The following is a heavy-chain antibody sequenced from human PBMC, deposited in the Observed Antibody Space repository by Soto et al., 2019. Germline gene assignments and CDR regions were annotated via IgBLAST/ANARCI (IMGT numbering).Heavy chain of an antibody. D-gene: IGHD3-3*01. CDR3: AKCFEDDFWSGYPV. CDR1: GFTFSSYG. V-gene: IGHV3-30*18. Sequence: GGSLRLSCAASGFTFSSYGMHWVRQAPGKGLEWVAVISYDGSNKYYADSVKGRFTISRDNSKNTLYLQMNSLRAEDTAVYYCAKCFEDDFWSGYPVWGQGTTVTVSS. CDR2: ISYDGSNK. J-gene: IGHJ6*02.